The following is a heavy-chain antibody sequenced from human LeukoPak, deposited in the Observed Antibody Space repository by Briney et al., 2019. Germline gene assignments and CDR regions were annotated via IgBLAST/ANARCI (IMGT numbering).Heavy chain of an antibody. D-gene: IGHD3-10*01. CDR3: AKGRITMVRGVIGTSDV. V-gene: IGHV3-23*01. CDR2: ISGSGVYT. CDR1: GFTFDSYG. J-gene: IGHJ6*04. Sequence: PGGSLRLSCAASGFTFDSYGMNWVRQAPGKGLEWVSGISGSGVYTYYADSVKGRFTISRDNSKNTLYLVMNSLRVDDTAVYYCAKGRITMVRGVIGTSDVWGKGTTVTISS.